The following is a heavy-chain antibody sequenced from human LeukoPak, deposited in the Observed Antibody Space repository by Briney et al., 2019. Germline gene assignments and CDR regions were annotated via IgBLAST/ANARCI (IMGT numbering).Heavy chain of an antibody. CDR1: GYTFTNYG. V-gene: IGHV1-18*01. Sequence: ASVNVSFKASGYTFTNYGISWVRQAPGQGLEWMGWISAYNGNTNYAQKLQGRVTMTTDTSTSTAYMELRSLRSDDTAVYYCTRNSDDFWSGYSSHNYYYYGMDVWGQGTTVTVSS. CDR2: ISAYNGNT. D-gene: IGHD3-3*01. CDR3: TRNSDDFWSGYSSHNYYYYGMDV. J-gene: IGHJ6*02.